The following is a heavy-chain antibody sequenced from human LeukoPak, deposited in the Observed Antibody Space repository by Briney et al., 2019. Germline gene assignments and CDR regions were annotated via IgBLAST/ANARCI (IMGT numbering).Heavy chain of an antibody. V-gene: IGHV3-21*01. Sequence: PGGSLRLSCAASGFTFSSYSMNWVRQAPGKGLEWVSSISSSSSYIYYADSVKGRFTISRDNAKNSLYLQMNSLRAEDTAVYYWGRDWARGAGATSDYWGQGTLVTVSS. D-gene: IGHD1-26*01. CDR3: GRDWARGAGATSDY. CDR1: GFTFSSYS. CDR2: ISSSSSYI. J-gene: IGHJ4*02.